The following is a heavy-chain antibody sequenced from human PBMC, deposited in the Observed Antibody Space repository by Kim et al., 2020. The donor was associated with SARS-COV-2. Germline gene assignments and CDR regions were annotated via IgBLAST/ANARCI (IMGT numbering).Heavy chain of an antibody. J-gene: IGHJ3*02. Sequence: GGSLRLSCAASGFTFSSYWMHWVRQAPGKGLVWVSRINSDGSSTSYADSVKGRFTISRDNAKNTLYLQMNSLRAEDTAVYYCARTKLGYCSSTSCSDAFDIWGQGTMVTVSS. CDR1: GFTFSSYW. V-gene: IGHV3-74*01. CDR2: INSDGSST. CDR3: ARTKLGYCSSTSCSDAFDI. D-gene: IGHD2-2*01.